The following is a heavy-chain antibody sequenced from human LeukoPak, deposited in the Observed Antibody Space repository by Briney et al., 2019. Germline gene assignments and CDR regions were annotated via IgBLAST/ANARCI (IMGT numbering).Heavy chain of an antibody. CDR1: GGSISSYY. CDR2: IYYSGST. J-gene: IGHJ4*02. V-gene: IGHV4-59*01. Sequence: SETLSLTCTVSGGSISSYYWSWIRQPPGKGLEWIGYIYYSGSTNYNPSLKSRVTISVDTSKNQFSLKLSSVTAADTAVYYCARGKSVIWNDGMGFDYWGQGTLVTVSS. D-gene: IGHD1-1*01. CDR3: ARGKSVIWNDGMGFDY.